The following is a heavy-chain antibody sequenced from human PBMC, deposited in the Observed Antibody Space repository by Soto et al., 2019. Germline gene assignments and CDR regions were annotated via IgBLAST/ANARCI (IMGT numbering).Heavy chain of an antibody. CDR3: ARAVPPLEMATIAFDY. J-gene: IGHJ4*02. CDR2: IYYSGST. V-gene: IGHV4-61*01. Sequence: SETLSLTCTVSGGSVSSGSCYWSWIRQPPGKGLEWIGYIYYSGSTNYNPSLKSRVTISVDTSKNQFSLKLSSVTAADTAVYYCARAVPPLEMATIAFDYWGQGTLVTVSS. D-gene: IGHD5-12*01. CDR1: GGSVSSGSCY.